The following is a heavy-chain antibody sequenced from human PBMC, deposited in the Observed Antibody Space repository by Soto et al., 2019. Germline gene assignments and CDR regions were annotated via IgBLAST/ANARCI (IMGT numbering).Heavy chain of an antibody. CDR2: INPSGGST. CDR1: GYTLNSYY. D-gene: IGHD2-15*01. Sequence: ASVKVSCKESGYTLNSYYRHWVRQAPGQGLEWMGIINPSGGSTSYAQKSQGRVTMTRDTSTSTVYMELSSLRSEDTAVYYCARDLPNRVVAPFDYYYYGMDVWGQGTTVTVSS. J-gene: IGHJ6*02. V-gene: IGHV1-46*02. CDR3: ARDLPNRVVAPFDYYYYGMDV.